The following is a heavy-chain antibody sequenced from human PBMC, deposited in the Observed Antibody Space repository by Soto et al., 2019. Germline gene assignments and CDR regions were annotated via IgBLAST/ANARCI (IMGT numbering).Heavy chain of an antibody. Sequence: EVRLVESGGGLAQPGGSLRLSCAASGFSFSRYAMNWVGQSPGKGLEWVSYISMSGTTMFYAESVKGRFTISRDNAEKSLYLQMNSLRDEDTAMYYCARDAIGDATNWFDPWGQGTLVTVSS. V-gene: IGHV3-48*02. J-gene: IGHJ5*02. CDR1: GFSFSRYA. CDR3: ARDAIGDATNWFDP. CDR2: ISMSGTTM.